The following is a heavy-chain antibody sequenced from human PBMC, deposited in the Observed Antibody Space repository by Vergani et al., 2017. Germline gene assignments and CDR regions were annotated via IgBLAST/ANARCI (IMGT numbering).Heavy chain of an antibody. CDR3: AKLPPLELRGGAFDI. CDR2: IYSGGGRT. V-gene: IGHV3-23*03. CDR1: GFTFSSYA. D-gene: IGHD1-7*01. Sequence: EVQLLESGGGLVQPGGSLRLSCAASGFTFSSYAMSWVRQAPGKGLEWVSVIYSGGGRTYYADSVKGRITISRDNSKNTRYLQMNSLRAEDTAVYYCAKLPPLELRGGAFDIWGQGTMVTVSS. J-gene: IGHJ3*02.